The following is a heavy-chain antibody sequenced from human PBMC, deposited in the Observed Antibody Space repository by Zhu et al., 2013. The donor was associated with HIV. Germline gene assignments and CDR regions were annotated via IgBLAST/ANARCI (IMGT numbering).Heavy chain of an antibody. CDR1: GYTFTAYY. CDR3: ARDPSTRYYTDV. V-gene: IGHV1-2*02. CDR2: INPKNGGT. D-gene: IGHD4-17*01. J-gene: IGHJ6*03. Sequence: QVHLVQSGAEVKKPGASVKVSCKASGYTFTAYYIHWVRQAPGKGIEWMGWINPKNGGTKLAQTFRDRIFVTRDTSINTIYMELRSLTSDDTAVYYCARDPSTRYYTDVWGKGTTVIVSS.